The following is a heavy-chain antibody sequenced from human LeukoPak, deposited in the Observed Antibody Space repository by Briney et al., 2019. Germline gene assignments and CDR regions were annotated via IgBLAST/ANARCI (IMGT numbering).Heavy chain of an antibody. CDR3: ARSGPYGDFDY. D-gene: IGHD4-17*01. CDR1: GFTFSSYT. J-gene: IGHJ4*01. V-gene: IGHV3-30*14. Sequence: GRSLRLSCATSGFTFSSYTMYWARQAPGKGLEWVAVMSSDGSNKYHAESVRGRFTISRDNSRNTLFLHMSSLRAEDTAVYYCARSGPYGDFDYGGQGTLVAVSS. CDR2: MSSDGSNK.